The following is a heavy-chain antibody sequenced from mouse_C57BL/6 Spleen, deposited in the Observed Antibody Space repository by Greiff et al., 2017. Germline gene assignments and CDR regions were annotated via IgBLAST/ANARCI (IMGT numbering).Heavy chain of an antibody. Sequence: VQVVESGPGLVQPSQSLSITCTVSGFSFTSYGVHWVRQSPGKGLEWLGVIWSGGSTDYNAAFISRLSISKDNTNGQVFFKMNSLQADDTAIYYCASQYYYGSSYYAMDYGGQGTSVTGSS. V-gene: IGHV2-2*01. D-gene: IGHD1-1*01. CDR1: GFSFTSYG. CDR2: IWSGGST. J-gene: IGHJ4*01. CDR3: ASQYYYGSSYYAMDY.